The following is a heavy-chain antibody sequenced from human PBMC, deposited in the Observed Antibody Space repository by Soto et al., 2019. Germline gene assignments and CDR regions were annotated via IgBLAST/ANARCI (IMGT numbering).Heavy chain of an antibody. V-gene: IGHV3-23*01. CDR1: GLAFNNYA. CDR3: AKDPNGDYVGAFDD. J-gene: IGHJ4*02. D-gene: IGHD2-21*02. CDR2: ISGSGAGT. Sequence: EAQLLESGGGLVQPGGSLRLSCAGSGLAFNNYAMTWVRQAPGKGLEWVSGISGSGAGTYYADSVRGRFTISRDNSKNVVYLQMNSLRAEDTAIYHCAKDPNGDYVGAFDDWGQGTLVTVSS.